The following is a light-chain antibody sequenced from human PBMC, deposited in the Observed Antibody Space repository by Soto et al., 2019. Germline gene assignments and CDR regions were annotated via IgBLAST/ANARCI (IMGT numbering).Light chain of an antibody. CDR2: DVS. J-gene: IGLJ2*01. V-gene: IGLV2-14*01. Sequence: QSALTQPASVSGSPGQSITISCTGTSSDVGGYNYVSWYQQHPGKAPKLMIYDVSSRPSGVSNRFSGSKSGNTASLTISGLQAEDEADYYCSSYTSSSTLVVFGGGTNLTVL. CDR3: SSYTSSSTLVV. CDR1: SSDVGGYNY.